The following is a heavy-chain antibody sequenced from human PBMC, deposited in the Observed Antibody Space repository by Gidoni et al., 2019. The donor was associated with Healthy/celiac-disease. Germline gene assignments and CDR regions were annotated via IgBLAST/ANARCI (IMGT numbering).Heavy chain of an antibody. J-gene: IGHJ6*02. V-gene: IGHV4-34*01. CDR2: INHSGST. D-gene: IGHD3-9*01. CDR3: ARGPYFDWLLYYYYGMDV. Sequence: QVQLQQWGAGLLKPSETLSLTCAVYGGSFSGYYWSWIRQPPGKGLEWIGEINHSGSTNYNPSLKSRVTISVDTSKNQFSLKLSSVTAADTAVYYCARGPYFDWLLYYYYGMDVWGQGTTVTVSS. CDR1: GGSFSGYY.